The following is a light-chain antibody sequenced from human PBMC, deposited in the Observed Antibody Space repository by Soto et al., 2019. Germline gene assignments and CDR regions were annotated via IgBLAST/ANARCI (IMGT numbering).Light chain of an antibody. J-gene: IGKJ4*01. CDR2: DVS. V-gene: IGKV3-15*01. CDR3: QQYNNWPLT. Sequence: EIVMTQSPATLSVSPGASATLSCRASHRVSTYLAWYQQKPGQAPRLLIYDVSTRATAIPARFSGSGSGTEFTLTISSLHFEDIAVYYCQQYNNWPLTFGGGTKVEIK. CDR1: HRVSTY.